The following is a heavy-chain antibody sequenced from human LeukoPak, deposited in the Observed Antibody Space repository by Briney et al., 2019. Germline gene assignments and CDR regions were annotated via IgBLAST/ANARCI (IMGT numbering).Heavy chain of an antibody. J-gene: IGHJ4*02. CDR1: GFTFSSYS. CDR3: AREWSGLERGY. V-gene: IGHV3-21*01. CDR2: ISSSSSYI. D-gene: IGHD1-1*01. Sequence: GGSLRLSCAASGFTFSSYSMNWVRQAPGEGLEWVSSISSSSSYIYYADSVKARFTISRDNAKNSLYLQMNSLRAEDTAVYYWAREWSGLERGYWGQGTLVTVSS.